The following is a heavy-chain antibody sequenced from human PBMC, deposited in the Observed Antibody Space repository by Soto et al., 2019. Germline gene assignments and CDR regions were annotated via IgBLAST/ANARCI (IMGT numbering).Heavy chain of an antibody. Sequence: HPGGSLRLSCTASGFTFGDYAMSWFRQAPGKGLEWVGFIRSKAYGGTTEYAASVKGRFTISRDDSKSIAYLQMNSLKTEDTAVYYCTRELRFLEWYYYYYGMDVWGQGTTVTVSS. V-gene: IGHV3-49*03. D-gene: IGHD3-3*01. J-gene: IGHJ6*02. CDR2: IRSKAYGGTT. CDR3: TRELRFLEWYYYYYGMDV. CDR1: GFTFGDYA.